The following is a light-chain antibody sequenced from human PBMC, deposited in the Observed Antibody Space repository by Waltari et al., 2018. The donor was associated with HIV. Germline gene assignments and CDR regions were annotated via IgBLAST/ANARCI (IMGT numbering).Light chain of an antibody. CDR1: QSLLHSSGYNY. CDR2: LGS. J-gene: IGKJ4*01. Sequence: DIVMTQSPLSLPVTAGEPTSISCRSSQSLLHSSGYNYLDWYFQKPGQSPQLLIYLGSNRASGVPDRFSGSGSGTNFTLKIRRVDTENVGIYYCMQALQTPLTFGGGTKVEI. V-gene: IGKV2-28*01. CDR3: MQALQTPLT.